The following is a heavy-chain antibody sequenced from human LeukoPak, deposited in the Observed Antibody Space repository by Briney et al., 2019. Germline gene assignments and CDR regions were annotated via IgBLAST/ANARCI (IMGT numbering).Heavy chain of an antibody. V-gene: IGHV1-46*01. Sequence: AASVKVSCKASGYTFTSCYMHWVRQAPGQGLEWMGIINPSGGSTSYAQKFQGRVTMTRDTSTSTVYMELSSQRSEYTAVYYCARGDYKSQYFQHWGQGTLVTVSS. D-gene: IGHD4-11*01. J-gene: IGHJ1*01. CDR3: ARGDYKSQYFQH. CDR2: INPSGGST. CDR1: GYTFTSCY.